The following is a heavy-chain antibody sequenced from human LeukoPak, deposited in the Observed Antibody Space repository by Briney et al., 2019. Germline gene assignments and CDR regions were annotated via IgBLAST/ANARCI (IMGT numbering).Heavy chain of an antibody. CDR3: ARVGDIVVVPDAMTGQANFDY. J-gene: IGHJ4*02. Sequence: SETLSLTCAVYGGSFSGYYWSWIRQPPGKGLEWIGEINHSGSTNYNPSLKSRVTISVDTSKNQFSLKLSSVTAADTAVYYCARVGDIVVVPDAMTGQANFDYWGQGTLVTVSS. CDR2: INHSGST. CDR1: GGSFSGYY. D-gene: IGHD2-2*01. V-gene: IGHV4-34*01.